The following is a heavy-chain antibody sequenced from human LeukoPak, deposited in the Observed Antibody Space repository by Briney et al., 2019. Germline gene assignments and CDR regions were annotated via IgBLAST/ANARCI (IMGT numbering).Heavy chain of an antibody. Sequence: GGSLRLSCTDPGFTFSRSWMHWVRQALGKGLEWVSDIKEDGRDKYYGDSVKGRFTISRDNAKNSVYLQMNSLSPEDTAISFCATLAFESWGRGTLVTVSS. CDR3: ATLAFES. J-gene: IGHJ4*02. CDR2: IKEDGRDK. D-gene: IGHD3-16*01. V-gene: IGHV3-7*01. CDR1: GFTFSRSW.